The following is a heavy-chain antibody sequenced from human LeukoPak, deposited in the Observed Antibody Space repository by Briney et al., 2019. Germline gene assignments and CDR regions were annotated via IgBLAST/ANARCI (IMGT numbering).Heavy chain of an antibody. CDR2: IYPGDSDT. CDR3: ARHYSSSWIFFDY. Sequence: KPGESLKISSKGSGYSFTSYWIGWVRQMPGKGVEWMGIIYPGDSDTRYSPSFHGRVTISADKSISTAYLQWSSVKASDTAMYYCARHYSSSWIFFDYWGQGTLVTVSS. D-gene: IGHD6-13*01. CDR1: GYSFTSYW. J-gene: IGHJ4*02. V-gene: IGHV5-51*01.